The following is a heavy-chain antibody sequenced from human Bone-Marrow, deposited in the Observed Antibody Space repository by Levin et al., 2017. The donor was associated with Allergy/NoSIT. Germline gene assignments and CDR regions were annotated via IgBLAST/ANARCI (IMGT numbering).Heavy chain of an antibody. CDR3: ARDSVVYYDILTGYPKGLYYYYGMDV. V-gene: IGHV3-33*01. Sequence: GGSLRLSCAASGFTFSSYGMHWVRQAPGKGLEWVAVIWYDGSNKYYADSVKGRFTISRDNSKNTLYLQMNSLRAEDTAVYYCARDSVVYYDILTGYPKGLYYYYGMDVWGQGTTVTVSS. CDR1: GFTFSSYG. CDR2: IWYDGSNK. J-gene: IGHJ6*02. D-gene: IGHD3-9*01.